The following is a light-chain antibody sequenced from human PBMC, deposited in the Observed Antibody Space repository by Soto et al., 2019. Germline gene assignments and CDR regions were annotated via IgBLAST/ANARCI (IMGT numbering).Light chain of an antibody. CDR2: GTS. Sequence: EIVMTQSPATLSVSPGESSTLSCRASQSVSSNLAWYQQKPGQAPRLLIYGTSTRVTGIPARFSGSGSGTEFTLTISSLQSEDFAVYYCQQYYNWPLTFGGGTKVDIK. CDR1: QSVSSN. CDR3: QQYYNWPLT. J-gene: IGKJ4*01. V-gene: IGKV3-15*01.